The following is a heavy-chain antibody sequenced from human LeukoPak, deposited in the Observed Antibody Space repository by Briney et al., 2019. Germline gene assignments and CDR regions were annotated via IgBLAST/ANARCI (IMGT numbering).Heavy chain of an antibody. CDR1: GFTFSSYG. CDR3: AREKLRYFDWLAQTPDY. Sequence: GGSLRLSCAASGFTFSSYGMHWVRQAPGKGLEWVAVIWNDGGKRYYADSVKGRFTISRDNSKNTVYLQMNSLRAEDTAVYYCAREKLRYFDWLAQTPDYWGQGTLVTVSS. J-gene: IGHJ4*02. V-gene: IGHV3-33*01. CDR2: IWNDGGKR. D-gene: IGHD3-9*01.